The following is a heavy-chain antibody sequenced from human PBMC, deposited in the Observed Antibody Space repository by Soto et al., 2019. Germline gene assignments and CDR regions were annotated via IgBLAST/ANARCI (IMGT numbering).Heavy chain of an antibody. J-gene: IGHJ4*02. D-gene: IGHD6-6*01. CDR1: GFTFSSYS. Sequence: GGSLRLSCAASGFTFSSYSMNWVRQAPGKGLEWVSSISSSSSYIYYADSVKGQFTISRDNAKNSLYLQMNSLRAEDTAVYYCARDGYSSSSRGYYFDYWGQGTLVTVSS. CDR2: ISSSSSYI. CDR3: ARDGYSSSSRGYYFDY. V-gene: IGHV3-21*01.